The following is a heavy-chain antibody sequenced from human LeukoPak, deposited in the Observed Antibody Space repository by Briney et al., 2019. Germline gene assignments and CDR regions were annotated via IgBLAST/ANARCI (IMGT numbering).Heavy chain of an antibody. Sequence: PGGSLRLSCAASEFTFSSFAMSWVRQAPGKGLEWVSYVRGGGAGTLYADSVKGRFTVFRDNSKSTLYLQMNSLRVEDTAVYYCAKCAESYGNDAFDLWGPGTTVTVSS. V-gene: IGHV3-23*01. CDR1: EFTFSSFA. CDR2: VRGGGAGT. CDR3: AKCAESYGNDAFDL. D-gene: IGHD3-16*01. J-gene: IGHJ3*01.